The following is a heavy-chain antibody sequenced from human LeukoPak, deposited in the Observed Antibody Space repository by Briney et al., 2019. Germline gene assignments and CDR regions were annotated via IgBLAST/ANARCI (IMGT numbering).Heavy chain of an antibody. CDR2: ISYDGSNK. V-gene: IGHV3-30-3*01. J-gene: IGHJ3*02. D-gene: IGHD6-13*01. Sequence: PGDSLTLSCAASEVTFSSYAMHWVRQAPGKEQELHSVISYDGSNKSSADSVKGRFTISRDNSKNTLYVQMNSPRAEETDVYYCARDNLRGIAAAGTAFDIWGQGTMVTVSS. CDR1: EVTFSSYA. CDR3: ARDNLRGIAAAGTAFDI.